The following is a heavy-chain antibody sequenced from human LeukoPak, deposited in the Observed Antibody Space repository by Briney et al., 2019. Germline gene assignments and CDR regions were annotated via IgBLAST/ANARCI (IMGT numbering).Heavy chain of an antibody. D-gene: IGHD6-19*01. CDR2: IRYDGSNK. CDR1: GFTFSSYG. V-gene: IGHV3-30*02. J-gene: IGHJ3*02. Sequence: GGSLRLSCAASGFTFSSYGMHWVRQAPGKGLEWVAFIRYDGSNKYYADSVKGRFTISRDNSKNTLYLQMNSLRAEDTAVYYCAKDLLVTEVAGFDAFDIWGQGTMVTVSS. CDR3: AKDLLVTEVAGFDAFDI.